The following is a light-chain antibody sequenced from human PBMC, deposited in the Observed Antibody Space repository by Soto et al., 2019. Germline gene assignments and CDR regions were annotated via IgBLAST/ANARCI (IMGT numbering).Light chain of an antibody. Sequence: QSVLTQPTSASGTPGQRVTISCSGSSSNIGRNTVNWYQHLPGTAPKLLIYSNHQRPSGVPDRFSGSKSGTSASLAISGLQSEDETDYSCAAWDDSLNGVVFGGGTKVTVL. CDR2: SNH. J-gene: IGLJ3*02. CDR3: AAWDDSLNGVV. CDR1: SSNIGRNT. V-gene: IGLV1-44*01.